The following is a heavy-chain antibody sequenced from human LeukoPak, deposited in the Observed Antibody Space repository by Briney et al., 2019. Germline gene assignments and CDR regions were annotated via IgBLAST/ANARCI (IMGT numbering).Heavy chain of an antibody. CDR3: ARDWASDYVWGSYRYPKYYFDY. Sequence: ASVKVSCKASGYTFINHWMHWVRQAPGQGLEWVGLINPTGTRTLYAQKFQGRITLTRDMSTTTDYMELSSLTSEDTAVYYCARDWASDYVWGSYRYPKYYFDYWGQGTLVTVSS. CDR1: GYTFINHW. J-gene: IGHJ4*02. V-gene: IGHV1-46*01. D-gene: IGHD3-16*02. CDR2: INPTGTRT.